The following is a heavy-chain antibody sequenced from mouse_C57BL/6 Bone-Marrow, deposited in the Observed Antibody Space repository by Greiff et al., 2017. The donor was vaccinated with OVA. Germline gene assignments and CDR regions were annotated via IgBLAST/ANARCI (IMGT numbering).Heavy chain of an antibody. CDR3: ARHYYYGSSYGYWYFDV. CDR2: INPGSGGT. D-gene: IGHD1-1*01. CDR1: GYAFTNYL. V-gene: IGHV1-54*01. J-gene: IGHJ1*03. Sequence: QVQLQQSGAELVRPGTSVKVSCKASGYAFTNYLIEWVKQRPGQGLEWIGVINPGSGGTNYNEKFKGKATLTADTSSSTAYMELHSLTSEDSAVYFCARHYYYGSSYGYWYFDVWGTGTTVTVSS.